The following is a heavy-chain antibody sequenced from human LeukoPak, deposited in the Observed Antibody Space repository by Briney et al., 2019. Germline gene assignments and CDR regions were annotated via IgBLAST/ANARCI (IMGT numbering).Heavy chain of an antibody. Sequence: SQTLSLTCTVSGGSISSGSYYWSWIRQPAGKGLEWIGRIYTSGSTNYNPSLKSRVTISVDTSKNQFSLKLSSVTAADTAVYYCARAFRQQLVVPDAFDIWGQGTMVTVSS. V-gene: IGHV4-61*02. CDR3: ARAFRQQLVVPDAFDI. J-gene: IGHJ3*02. D-gene: IGHD6-13*01. CDR1: GGSISSGSYY. CDR2: IYTSGST.